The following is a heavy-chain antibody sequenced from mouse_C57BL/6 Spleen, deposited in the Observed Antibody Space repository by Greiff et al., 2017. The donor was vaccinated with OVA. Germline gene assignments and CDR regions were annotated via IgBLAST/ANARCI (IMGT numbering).Heavy chain of an antibody. CDR2: INPNNGGT. V-gene: IGHV1-18*01. CDR3: ARRAYYYGSPYAMDY. Sequence: VQLQQSGPELVKPGASVKIPCKASGYTFTDYNMDWVKQSHGKSLEWIGDINPNNGGTIYNQKFKGKATLTVDKSSSTAYMELRSLTSEDTAVYYCARRAYYYGSPYAMDYWGQGTSVTVSS. J-gene: IGHJ4*01. D-gene: IGHD1-1*01. CDR1: GYTFTDYN.